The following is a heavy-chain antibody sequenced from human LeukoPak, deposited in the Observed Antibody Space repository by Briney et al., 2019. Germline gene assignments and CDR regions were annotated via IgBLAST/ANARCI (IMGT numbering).Heavy chain of an antibody. CDR3: VRERNNFWSGHHSIFDS. D-gene: IGHD3-3*01. Sequence: GGSLRLSCVASGFPFSGYWMTWVRQAPGKGLEWVANIKQDGSKKSYVDSVKGRFTFSRDNAENTLFLEMSSLRVEDTAVYYCVRERNNFWSGHHSIFDSWGQGTLVTVSS. J-gene: IGHJ4*02. CDR2: IKQDGSKK. V-gene: IGHV3-7*01. CDR1: GFPFSGYW.